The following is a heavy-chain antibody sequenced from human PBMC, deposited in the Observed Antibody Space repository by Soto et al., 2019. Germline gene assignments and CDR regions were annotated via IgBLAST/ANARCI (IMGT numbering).Heavy chain of an antibody. V-gene: IGHV3-23*01. D-gene: IGHD2-2*01. CDR3: AKGGGYCSSTSCWRPNYLDY. Sequence: EVQLLESGGGLVQPGGSLRLSCAASGFTFSSYAMSWVRQAPGKGLEWVSAISGSGGSTYYADSVKGRFTISRDNSKNTLYLQMNSLRAEDTAVYYCAKGGGYCSSTSCWRPNYLDYWGQGTLVTVSS. CDR2: ISGSGGST. J-gene: IGHJ4*02. CDR1: GFTFSSYA.